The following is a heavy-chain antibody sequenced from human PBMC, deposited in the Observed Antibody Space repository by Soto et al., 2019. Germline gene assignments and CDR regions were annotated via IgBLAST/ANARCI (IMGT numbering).Heavy chain of an antibody. CDR1: WFTFSCSA. D-gene: IGHD4-17*01. Sequence: LSLSFAASWFTFSCSAMHWVRQASVKGLEWVGRIRSKANSYATAYAASVKGRFTISRDDSKNTAYLQMNSLKTEDTAVYYCTTSDYGDYYYYGMDVWGQGTTVTVSS. CDR2: IRSKANSYAT. CDR3: TTSDYGDYYYYGMDV. V-gene: IGHV3-73*01. J-gene: IGHJ6*02.